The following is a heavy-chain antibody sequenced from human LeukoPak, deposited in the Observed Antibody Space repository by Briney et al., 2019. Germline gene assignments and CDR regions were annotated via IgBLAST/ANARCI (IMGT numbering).Heavy chain of an antibody. CDR2: ISYDGSNK. CDR1: GFTFSSYG. V-gene: IGHV3-30*19. CDR3: ASVYDFWSGIQSYYMDV. J-gene: IGHJ6*03. Sequence: GRSLRLSCAASGFTFSSYGMHWVRQAPGKGLEWVAVISYDGSNKYYADSVKGRFTISRDNSKNTLYLQMNSLRSEDTAVYYCASVYDFWSGIQSYYMDVWGKGTTVTVSS. D-gene: IGHD3-3*01.